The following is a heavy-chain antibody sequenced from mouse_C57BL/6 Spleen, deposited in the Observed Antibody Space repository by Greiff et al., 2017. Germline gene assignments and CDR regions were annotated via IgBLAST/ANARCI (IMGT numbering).Heavy chain of an antibody. CDR3: TGYYYPFMDY. J-gene: IGHJ4*01. CDR2: IRLKSDNYAT. V-gene: IGHV6-3*01. D-gene: IGHD2-1*01. Sequence: DVMLVESGGGLVQPGGSMKLSCVASGFTFSNYWMNWVRQSPEKGLEWVAQIRLKSDNYATHYAESVKGRFTISRDDSKSSVYLQMNNLRAEDTGIYYCTGYYYPFMDYWGQGTSVTVSS. CDR1: GFTFSNYW.